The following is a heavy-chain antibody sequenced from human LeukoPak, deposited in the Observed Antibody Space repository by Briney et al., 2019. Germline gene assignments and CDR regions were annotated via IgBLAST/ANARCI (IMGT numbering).Heavy chain of an antibody. V-gene: IGHV3-15*01. CDR3: TTDTLEQWLVEGLDI. J-gene: IGHJ3*02. D-gene: IGHD6-19*01. Sequence: GGSLRLSCAASGFTFSNAWMGWVRQAPGKGLEWVGRIKNKTDGGTTDYAAPVKGRFTISRDDSKNTLYPQMNSLKTEDTAVYYCTTDTLEQWLVEGLDIWGQGTMVTVSS. CDR1: GFTFSNAW. CDR2: IKNKTDGGTT.